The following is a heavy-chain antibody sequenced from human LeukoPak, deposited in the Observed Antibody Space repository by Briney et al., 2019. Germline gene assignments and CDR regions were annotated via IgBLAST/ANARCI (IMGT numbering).Heavy chain of an antibody. J-gene: IGHJ4*02. CDR3: ARDEGYCSSTSCPMGY. CDR2: ISAYNGNT. V-gene: IGHV1-18*01. Sequence: GASVKVSCKASGYTFTSYGISWVRQAPGQGLEWMGWISAYNGNTNYAQKLQGRVTMTTDTSTSTAYMELRSLRSDDTAVYYCARDEGYCSSTSCPMGYWGQGTLVTVSS. D-gene: IGHD2-2*01. CDR1: GYTFTSYG.